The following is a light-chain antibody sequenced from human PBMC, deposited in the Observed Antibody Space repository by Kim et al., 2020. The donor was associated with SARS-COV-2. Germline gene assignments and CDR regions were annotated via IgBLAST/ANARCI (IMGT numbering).Light chain of an antibody. CDR1: SLRSYY. V-gene: IGLV3-19*01. CDR2: GKN. J-gene: IGLJ1*01. CDR3: NSRDSSGNV. Sequence: SSELTQDPAVSVALGQTVRITCQGDSLRSYYASWYQQKPGQAPLLVIYGKNNRPSGIPDRFSGSSSGNTASLTITGAQAEDEADYYCNSRDSSGNVFGTG.